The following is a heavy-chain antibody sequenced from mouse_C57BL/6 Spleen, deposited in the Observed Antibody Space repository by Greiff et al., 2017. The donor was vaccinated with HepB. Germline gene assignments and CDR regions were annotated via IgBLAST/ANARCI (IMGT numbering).Heavy chain of an antibody. CDR2: IYPGDGDT. CDR1: GYAFSSSW. D-gene: IGHD4-1*01. CDR3: ARSSNWDEDY. V-gene: IGHV1-82*01. Sequence: VQLQQSGPELVKPGASVKISCKASGYAFSSSWMNWVKQRPGKGLEWIGRIYPGDGDTNYNEKFKSKATLTVDKSSSTAYMQLSSLTSEDSAVYYCARSSNWDEDYWGQGTTLTVSS. J-gene: IGHJ2*01.